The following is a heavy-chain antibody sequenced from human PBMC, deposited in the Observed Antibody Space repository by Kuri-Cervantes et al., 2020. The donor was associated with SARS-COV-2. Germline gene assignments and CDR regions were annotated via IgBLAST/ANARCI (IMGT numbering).Heavy chain of an antibody. CDR1: GCTFSSYS. Sequence: GESLKISCAASGCTFSSYSMNWVRQAPGKGLEWVSSISSSSSYIYYADSVRGRFTIYRDNSKNSLYLEMNSLRPEDTAVYYCAKVETASLDYWGQGTLVTVSS. CDR2: ISSSSSYI. J-gene: IGHJ4*02. CDR3: AKVETASLDY. D-gene: IGHD2-21*02. V-gene: IGHV3-21*06.